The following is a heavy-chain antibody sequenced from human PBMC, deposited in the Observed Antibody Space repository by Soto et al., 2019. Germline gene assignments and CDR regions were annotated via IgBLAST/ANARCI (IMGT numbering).Heavy chain of an antibody. CDR3: ARDFRSRHYDLWSGQSGGMDV. J-gene: IGHJ6*02. CDR1: EFAFSSYG. V-gene: IGHV3-33*01. D-gene: IGHD3-3*01. CDR2: IWYDGSLK. Sequence: QVQLVESGGGVVQPGRSLRLSCAASEFAFSSYGMHWVRQAPGKGLEWVAVIWYDGSLKFYAESVKGRFTISRDNSKNTLYLQMNSLRVEDTAVYYCARDFRSRHYDLWSGQSGGMDVWGQGTTVTVSS.